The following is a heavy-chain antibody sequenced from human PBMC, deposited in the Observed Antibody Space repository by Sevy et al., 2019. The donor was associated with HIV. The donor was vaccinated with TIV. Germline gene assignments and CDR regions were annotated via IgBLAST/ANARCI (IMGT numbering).Heavy chain of an antibody. CDR3: ARHEGGSHYIFGKLDY. D-gene: IGHD1-26*01. V-gene: IGHV3-21*06. J-gene: IGHJ4*02. CDR1: GFTFSYYS. CDR2: ISSAGSFI. Sequence: GGCLRLSCAASGFTFSYYSLTWVRQAPGKGLERVSSISSAGSFIYYADSVKGRFTISRDSAKSSLYLQMNSLGVEDTAVYYCARHEGGSHYIFGKLDYWGQGTLVFVSS.